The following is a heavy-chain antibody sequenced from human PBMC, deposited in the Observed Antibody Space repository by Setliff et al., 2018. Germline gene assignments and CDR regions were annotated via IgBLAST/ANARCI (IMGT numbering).Heavy chain of an antibody. CDR2: INSRSSTI. CDR3: ARTEYSYRYGSDYYYYGMDV. V-gene: IGHV3-48*04. D-gene: IGHD5-18*01. J-gene: IGHJ6*02. Sequence: GGSLRLSCAASGFTFSSYNMDWVRQAPGKGLEWVSYINSRSSTIFYADSVKGRFTISRDNAKNSLYLQMTSLRAEDTAVYYCARTEYSYRYGSDYYYYGMDVWGQGTTVTVSS. CDR1: GFTFSSYN.